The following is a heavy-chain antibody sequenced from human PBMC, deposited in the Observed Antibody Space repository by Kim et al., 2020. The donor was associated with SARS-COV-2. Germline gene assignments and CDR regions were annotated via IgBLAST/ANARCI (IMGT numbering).Heavy chain of an antibody. CDR3: ARLGYYDSSGYQKGFDY. D-gene: IGHD3-22*01. Sequence: GESLQISCKGSGYSFTSYWIGWVRQMPGKGLEWMGIIYPGDSDTRYSPSFQGQVTISADKSISTAYLQWSSLKASDTAMYYCARLGYYDSSGYQKGFDYWGQGTLVTVSS. CDR1: GYSFTSYW. J-gene: IGHJ4*02. CDR2: IYPGDSDT. V-gene: IGHV5-51*01.